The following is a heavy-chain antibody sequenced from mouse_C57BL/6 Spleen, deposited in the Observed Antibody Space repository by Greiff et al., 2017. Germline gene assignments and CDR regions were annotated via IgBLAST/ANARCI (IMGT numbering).Heavy chain of an antibody. CDR2: INPSNGGT. Sequence: VKLQQPGTELVKPGASVKLSCKASGYTFTSYWMHWVKQRPGQGLEWIGNINPSNGGTNYNEKFKSKATLTVDKSSSTAYMQLSSLTSEDSAVYYCARGGLNWDESAYWGQGTLVTVSA. CDR3: ARGGLNWDESAY. CDR1: GYTFTSYW. J-gene: IGHJ3*01. D-gene: IGHD4-1*01. V-gene: IGHV1-53*01.